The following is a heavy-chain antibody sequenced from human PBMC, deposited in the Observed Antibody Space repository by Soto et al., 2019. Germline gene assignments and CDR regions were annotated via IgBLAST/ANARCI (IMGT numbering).Heavy chain of an antibody. J-gene: IGHJ6*03. CDR3: ARGLLVWCGGLSRRGGYYYYMDV. V-gene: IGHV4-34*01. Sequence: QVQLQQWGAGLLKPSDTLSITCAVYGGSFSGYYWSWIRQTPGKGLEWIGEINDSGSTNHNPSLKSRVTILVDTPKNQFSLKLSSVTAADTAVDYCARGLLVWCGGLSRRGGYYYYMDVWGKGTKVSVSS. CDR1: GGSFSGYY. CDR2: INDSGST. D-gene: IGHD3-10*01.